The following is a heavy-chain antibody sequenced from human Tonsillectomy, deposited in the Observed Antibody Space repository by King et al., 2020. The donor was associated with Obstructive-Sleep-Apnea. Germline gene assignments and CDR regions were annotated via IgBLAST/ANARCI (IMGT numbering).Heavy chain of an antibody. V-gene: IGHV3-30*04. CDR2: ISFDASDE. CDR3: ARDLAAGIPLSYLDY. D-gene: IGHD6-13*01. J-gene: IGHJ4*02. Sequence: VQLVESGGGVVQPGRSLRLSCAASGFTFSVYTMHWVRQAPGKGLEWVALISFDASDEYYADSVKGRFTISRDNSKDTLYLQMSSLRPEDTAVYFCARDLAAGIPLSYLDYWGQGNLVTVSS. CDR1: GFTFSVYT.